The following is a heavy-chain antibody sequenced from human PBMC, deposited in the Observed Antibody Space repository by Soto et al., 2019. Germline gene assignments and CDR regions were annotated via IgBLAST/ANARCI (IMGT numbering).Heavy chain of an antibody. Sequence: ASVKVSCKASGYTFTSYYMHWVRQAPGQGLEWMGIINPSGGSTSYAQKFQGRVTMTRDTSTSTVYMELSSLRSEDTAVYYCARDLGADYSNYEVDYYYGMDVWGQGTTVTVSS. J-gene: IGHJ6*02. D-gene: IGHD4-4*01. CDR2: INPSGGST. CDR1: GYTFTSYY. CDR3: ARDLGADYSNYEVDYYYGMDV. V-gene: IGHV1-46*01.